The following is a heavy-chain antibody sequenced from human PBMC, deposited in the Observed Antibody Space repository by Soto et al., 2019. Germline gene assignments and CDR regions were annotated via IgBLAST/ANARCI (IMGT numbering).Heavy chain of an antibody. V-gene: IGHV1-69*13. CDR2: TIPIFGTA. CDR3: ARVNTDMVTDGYNSAFDI. Sequence: AVKVSCKASGCTFSSYAISWLRQAPGQGLAWMGGTIPIFGTANYAQKFQGRVTITADESTSTAYMELSSLRSEDTAVYYCARVNTDMVTDGYNSAFDIWGQGTMVTVSS. D-gene: IGHD5-18*01. J-gene: IGHJ3*02. CDR1: GCTFSSYA.